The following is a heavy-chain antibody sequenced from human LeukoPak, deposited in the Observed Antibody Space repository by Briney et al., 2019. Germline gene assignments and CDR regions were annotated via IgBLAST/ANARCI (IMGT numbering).Heavy chain of an antibody. CDR2: ISSSSDNT. Sequence: ASVNVSCKAAGYTFTSYGISWVRQAPGQGLEWMGWISSSSDNTNYAQKLQGRVTMTTDTSTSTAYMELRSLRSDDTALYFCARDWGSIKVIADYWGQGTLVTVSS. D-gene: IGHD7-27*01. CDR1: GYTFTSYG. CDR3: ARDWGSIKVIADY. V-gene: IGHV1-18*01. J-gene: IGHJ4*02.